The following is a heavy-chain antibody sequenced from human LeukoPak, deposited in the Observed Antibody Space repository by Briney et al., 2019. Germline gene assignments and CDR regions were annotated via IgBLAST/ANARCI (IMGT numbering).Heavy chain of an antibody. V-gene: IGHV4-34*01. Sequence: PSGTLSLTCAVYGGSFSGYYWSWIRQPPGKGLEWIGEINHSGSTNYNPSLKSRVTISVDTSKNQFSLKLSSVTAADTAVYYCARWLGGAAVWGQGTLVTVSS. J-gene: IGHJ4*02. CDR1: GGSFSGYY. CDR3: ARWLGGAAV. D-gene: IGHD6-13*01. CDR2: INHSGST.